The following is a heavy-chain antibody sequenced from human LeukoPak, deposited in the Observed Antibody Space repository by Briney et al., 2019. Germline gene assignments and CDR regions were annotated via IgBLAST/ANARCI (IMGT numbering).Heavy chain of an antibody. CDR3: AELGITMIGGV. D-gene: IGHD3-10*02. J-gene: IGHJ6*04. V-gene: IGHV3-48*03. CDR2: ISSSGSTI. CDR1: GFTFRRYE. Sequence: PGGSLRLSWAGSGFTFRRYEMNWGRQAPGEGLGWVSYISSSGSTIYYADSVKGRFTISRDNAKNSLYLQMNSLRAEDTAVYYCAELGITMIGGVWGKGTTVTTSS.